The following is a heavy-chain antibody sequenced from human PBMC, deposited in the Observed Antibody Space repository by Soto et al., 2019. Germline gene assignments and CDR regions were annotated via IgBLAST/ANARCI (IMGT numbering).Heavy chain of an antibody. J-gene: IGHJ3*02. CDR3: ARVFNWNFDAFDI. V-gene: IGHV3-11*01. Sequence: GGSLRLSCAASGFTFSDYYMSWIRQAPGKGLEWVSYISSSGSTIYYADSVKGRFTISRDNAKNSLYLQMNSLRAEDTAVYYCARVFNWNFDAFDIWGQGTMVTVSS. CDR2: ISSSGSTI. D-gene: IGHD1-7*01. CDR1: GFTFSDYY.